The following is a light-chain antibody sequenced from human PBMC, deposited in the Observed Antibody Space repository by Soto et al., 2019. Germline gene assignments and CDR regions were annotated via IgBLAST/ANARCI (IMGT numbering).Light chain of an antibody. CDR2: KES. V-gene: IGKV1-5*03. CDR3: QQYNSYSYT. Sequence: DIQMTQSPSTLSASVGDRVTITCRASQSISSWLAWYQQKPGKAPKLLIYKESNLESGVPSRFSGSGSGTEFTLTISSLQPDDFATYYCQQYNSYSYTFGLGTKLEIK. CDR1: QSISSW. J-gene: IGKJ2*01.